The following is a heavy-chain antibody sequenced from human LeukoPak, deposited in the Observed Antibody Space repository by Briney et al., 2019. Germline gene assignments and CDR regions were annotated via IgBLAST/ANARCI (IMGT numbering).Heavy chain of an antibody. CDR2: IIPIFGTA. D-gene: IGHD6-13*01. V-gene: IGHV1-69*13. Sequence: SVKVSCKASGGTFSSYAISWVRQAPGQGLEWMGGIIPIFGTANYAQKFQGRVTITADESTSTAYMELSSLRSEDTAVYYCASEGIAAAGTVGYYYYYMDVWGKGTTVTVSS. CDR1: GGTFSSYA. J-gene: IGHJ6*03. CDR3: ASEGIAAAGTVGYYYYYMDV.